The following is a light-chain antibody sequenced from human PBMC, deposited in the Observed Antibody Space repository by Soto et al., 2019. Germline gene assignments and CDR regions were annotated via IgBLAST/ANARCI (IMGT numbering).Light chain of an antibody. J-gene: IGKJ1*01. V-gene: IGKV1-5*01. CDR2: DAS. Sequence: DIQMTQSPSTLSASVGDRVTITCRASQSISNWLAWYQQKPGKAPRLLIYDASSLQSGVPSRFSGSGSGTESTLTISSLQPDDFASYYCQQYNSYSWTLGQGTKVDIK. CDR1: QSISNW. CDR3: QQYNSYSWT.